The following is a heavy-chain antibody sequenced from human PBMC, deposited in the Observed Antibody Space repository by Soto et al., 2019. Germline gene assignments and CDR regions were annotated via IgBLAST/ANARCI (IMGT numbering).Heavy chain of an antibody. V-gene: IGHV4-39*01. CDR3: ARQGPY. Sequence: QLQLQESGPGLVKPSETLSLTCNVSGVSISDTSYYWGWIRQPPGKGLEWIGTIYFNGNTFYNPSLKSRLTISEDTSKNQIPLRLTSVTAADTAVYYCARQGPYWGQGTLVAVSS. CDR2: IYFNGNT. J-gene: IGHJ4*02. CDR1: GVSISDTSYY.